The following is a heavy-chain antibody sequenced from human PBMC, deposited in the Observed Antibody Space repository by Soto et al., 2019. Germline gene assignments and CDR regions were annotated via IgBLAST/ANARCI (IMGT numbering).Heavy chain of an antibody. Sequence: SVKVSCKASGGTFSSYAISWVRQAPGQGLEWMGGIIPIFGTANYAQKFQGRVTITADESTSTAYMELSSLRSEDTAVYYCARAYTVTTYYYYYGMDVWGQGTTVTVSS. CDR3: ARAYTVTTYYYYYGMDV. V-gene: IGHV1-69*13. CDR2: IIPIFGTA. J-gene: IGHJ6*02. CDR1: GGTFSSYA. D-gene: IGHD4-17*01.